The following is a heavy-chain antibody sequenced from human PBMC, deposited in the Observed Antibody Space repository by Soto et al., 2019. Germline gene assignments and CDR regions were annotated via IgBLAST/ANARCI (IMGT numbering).Heavy chain of an antibody. CDR3: ARGGHVVVVTAALDY. D-gene: IGHD2-21*02. J-gene: IGHJ4*02. CDR1: GDTFTDYY. CDR2: VNPSGGHT. V-gene: IGHV1-46*01. Sequence: QVQLMQSGAEVKKPGASVKVSCKASGDTFTDYYIHWVRQAPGQGLEWMGTVNPSGGHTTYAQHFLGRVTMTRDTSTRTLYMELTSLTSDDTAIYYCARGGHVVVVTAALDYWGPGTLVTVSS.